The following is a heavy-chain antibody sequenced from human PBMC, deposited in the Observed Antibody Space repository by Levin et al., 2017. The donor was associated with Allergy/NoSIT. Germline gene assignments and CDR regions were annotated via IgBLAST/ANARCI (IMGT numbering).Heavy chain of an antibody. Sequence: SEPLSLPFSFSFFFLLPSSFPFLLPPPFQGLAWIGHINHSGATNYNPSLESRVTISVDTSKNQFSLKLGSVTAADTAVYYCVRVAGAAADKGDWGQGTLVTVSS. D-gene: IGHD6-13*01. CDR2: INHSGAT. J-gene: IGHJ4*02. V-gene: IGHV4-34*01. CDR1: FFFLLPSS. CDR3: VRVAGAAADKGD.